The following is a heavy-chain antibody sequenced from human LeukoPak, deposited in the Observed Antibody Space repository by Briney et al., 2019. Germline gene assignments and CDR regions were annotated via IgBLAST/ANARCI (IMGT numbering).Heavy chain of an antibody. D-gene: IGHD1-26*01. V-gene: IGHV4-31*03. CDR1: GGSISSGGYY. J-gene: IGHJ4*02. CDR2: IYYSGST. CDR3: ARAPPLVGATYYGYFDY. Sequence: SETLSLTCTVSGGSISSGGYYWSWIRQHPGKGLEWIGYIYYSGSTYYNPSLKSRVTISVDTSKNQFSLKLSSVTAADTAVYYCARAPPLVGATYYGYFDYWGQGTLVTVS.